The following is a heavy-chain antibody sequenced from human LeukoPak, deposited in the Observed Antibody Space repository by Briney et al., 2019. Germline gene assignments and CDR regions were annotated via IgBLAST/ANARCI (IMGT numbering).Heavy chain of an antibody. J-gene: IGHJ3*02. CDR3: ARGIQQWLVRGDAFDI. CDR1: GGTFSSYA. CDR2: IIPIFGTA. V-gene: IGHV1-69*13. Sequence: GASVKVSCKASGGTFSSYAISWVRQAPGQGLEWMGGIIPIFGTANYAQKFQGRVTITVDESTSTAYMELSSLRSEDTAVYYCARGIQQWLVRGDAFDIWGQGTMVTVS. D-gene: IGHD6-19*01.